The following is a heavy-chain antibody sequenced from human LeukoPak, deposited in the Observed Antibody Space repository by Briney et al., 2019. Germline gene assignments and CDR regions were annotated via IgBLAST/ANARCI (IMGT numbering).Heavy chain of an antibody. CDR3: ARDLGSSWSYYYYYCMDV. J-gene: IGHJ6*03. V-gene: IGHV3-21*01. CDR2: ISSSSSYI. D-gene: IGHD6-13*01. CDR1: GFTFSSYA. Sequence: GGSLRLSCAASGFTFSSYAMSWVRQAPGKGLEWVSSISSSSSYIYYADSVKGRFTISRDNAKNSLYLQMNSLRAEDTAVYYCARDLGSSWSYYYYYCMDVWGKGTTVTVSS.